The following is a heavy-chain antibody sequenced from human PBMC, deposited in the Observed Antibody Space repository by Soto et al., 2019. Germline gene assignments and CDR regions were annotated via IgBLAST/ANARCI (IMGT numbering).Heavy chain of an antibody. CDR1: GGSFSGYY. J-gene: IGHJ5*02. CDR2: INHSGST. CDR3: ARGGTGVVAATSIDRDNNNWFDP. D-gene: IGHD2-15*01. V-gene: IGHV4-34*01. Sequence: SETLSLTCAVYGGSFSGYYWSWIRQPPGKGLEWIGEINHSGSTNYNPSLKSRVTISVDTSKNQFSLKLSSVTAADTAVYYCARGGTGVVAATSIDRDNNNWFDPWGQGTLVTVSS.